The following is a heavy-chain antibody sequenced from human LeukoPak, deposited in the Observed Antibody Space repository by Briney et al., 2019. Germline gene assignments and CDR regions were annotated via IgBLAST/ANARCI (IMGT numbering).Heavy chain of an antibody. D-gene: IGHD1-26*01. J-gene: IGHJ4*02. CDR2: IYYSGNT. V-gene: IGHV4-59*01. Sequence: SETLSLTCTVSGGSISSYYWNCIRQPPGKGLEWIAYIYYSGNTNYNPSLKSRVTISVDTSKNQFSLKLSSVTAADTAVYYCARDVGATPGYFDYWGQGTLVTVSS. CDR3: ARDVGATPGYFDY. CDR1: GGSISSYY.